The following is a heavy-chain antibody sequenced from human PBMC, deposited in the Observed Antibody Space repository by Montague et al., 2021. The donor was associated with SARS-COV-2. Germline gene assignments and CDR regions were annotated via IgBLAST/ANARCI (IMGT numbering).Heavy chain of an antibody. CDR3: ASSKGAYNWIDT. J-gene: IGHJ5*02. D-gene: IGHD3-16*01. CDR2: IYYDGSA. V-gene: IGHV4-59*13. Sequence: SETLSLTCNFSTGSISTYYWSWIRQTPGKGLEWLGYIYYDGSATYNPSLSSRVTMSVDTSKTQFSLRLTSVTAADTAVYHCASSKGAYNWIDTWGQGSLVTVSS. CDR1: TGSISTYY.